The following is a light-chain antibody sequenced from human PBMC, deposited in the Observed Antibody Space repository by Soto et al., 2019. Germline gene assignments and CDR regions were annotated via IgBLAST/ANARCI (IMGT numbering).Light chain of an antibody. J-gene: IGKJ1*01. Sequence: EIVLTQSPGTLSLSPGERATLSCRASQSVSSSYLAWYQQKPGQAPRLLIYGASNRATGIPDRFSGSGSGTDFTLTISRVEPEDFAVYYCQQYGSSGTFGQGTKVDIK. CDR1: QSVSSSY. CDR3: QQYGSSGT. CDR2: GAS. V-gene: IGKV3-20*01.